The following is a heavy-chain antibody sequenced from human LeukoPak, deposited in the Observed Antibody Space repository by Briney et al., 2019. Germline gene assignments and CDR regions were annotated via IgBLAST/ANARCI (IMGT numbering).Heavy chain of an antibody. V-gene: IGHV3-23*01. CDR1: GFTFSSYA. J-gene: IGHJ4*02. CDR2: ISGSGGST. CDR3: AKGTFGVVIPSWYFDY. Sequence: PGGSLRLSCAASGFTFSSYAMSWVRQAPGRGLEWVSAISGSGGSTYYADSVKGRFTISRDNSKNTLYLQMNSLRAEDTAVYYCAKGTFGVVIPSWYFDYWGQGTLVTVSS. D-gene: IGHD3-3*01.